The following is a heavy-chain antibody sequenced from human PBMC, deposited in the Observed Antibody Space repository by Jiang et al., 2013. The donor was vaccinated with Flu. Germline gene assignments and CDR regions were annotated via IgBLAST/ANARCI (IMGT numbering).Heavy chain of an antibody. J-gene: IGHJ4*02. CDR2: ISSNGYT. CDR3: SRDATLAARTFDF. V-gene: IGHV3-21*01. Sequence: VQLVESGGRLVTPGGSLRLSCAASGFTFNSHSMNWVRQSPGRGLEWVASISSNGYTYYAESFKGRFTISRDNAKNSLFLQMDSLRVDDSALYYCSRDATLAARTFDFWGQGTLVTVSS. D-gene: IGHD6-6*01. CDR1: GFTFNSHS.